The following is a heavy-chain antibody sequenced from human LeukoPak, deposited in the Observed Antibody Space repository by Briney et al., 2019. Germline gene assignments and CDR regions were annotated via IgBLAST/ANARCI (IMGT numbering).Heavy chain of an antibody. J-gene: IGHJ4*02. CDR2: INHSGST. CDR3: ARGYYFDY. CDR1: GGSFSGYY. Sequence: SETLSLTCAVYGGSFSGYYWSWIRQPPGKGLEWIGEINHSGSTNYNPSLKSRVTISVDTSKNQFSLKLSSVTAADTAVYHCARGYYFDYWGQGTLVTVSS. V-gene: IGHV4-34*01.